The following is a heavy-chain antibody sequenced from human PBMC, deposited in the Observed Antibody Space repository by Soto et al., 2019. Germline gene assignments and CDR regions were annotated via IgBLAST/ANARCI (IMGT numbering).Heavy chain of an antibody. CDR1: GGSISSYY. V-gene: IGHV4-59*08. CDR2: IYYSGST. Sequence: SETLSLTCTVSGGSISSYYWSWIRQPPVKGLEWIGYIYYSGSTNYNPSLKSRVTISVDTSKNQFSLKLSSVTAADTAVYYCERIPLLYDFWSGPSVVSYYYYMDVWGKGTTVTVSS. CDR3: ERIPLLYDFWSGPSVVSYYYYMDV. D-gene: IGHD3-3*01. J-gene: IGHJ6*03.